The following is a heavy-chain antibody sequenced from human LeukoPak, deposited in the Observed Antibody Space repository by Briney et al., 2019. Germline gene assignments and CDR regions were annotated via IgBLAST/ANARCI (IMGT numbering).Heavy chain of an antibody. Sequence: ASVKVSCKASGYTFTGYYMHWVRQAPGQGLEWMGWINPNSGGTNYAQKFQGRVTMTRDTSISTAYMELSRLRSDDTAVYYCARLRRWSSEEFDYWGQGTLVTVSS. CDR3: ARLRRWSSEEFDY. CDR2: INPNSGGT. J-gene: IGHJ4*02. CDR1: GYTFTGYY. D-gene: IGHD5-24*01. V-gene: IGHV1-2*02.